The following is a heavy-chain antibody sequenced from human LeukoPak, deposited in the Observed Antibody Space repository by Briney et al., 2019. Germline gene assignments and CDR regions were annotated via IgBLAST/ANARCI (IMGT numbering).Heavy chain of an antibody. CDR2: IKQDGSEK. CDR1: GFTFSSYW. D-gene: IGHD1-26*01. CDR3: ATASGSYYVKREFDY. J-gene: IGHJ4*02. V-gene: IGHV3-7*01. Sequence: GGSLRLSCAASGFTFSSYWMSWVRQAPGKGLEWVANIKQDGSEKYYVDSVKGRFTISRDNAKNSLYLQMNSLRAEDTAVYYCATASGSYYVKREFDYWGQGTLVTVSS.